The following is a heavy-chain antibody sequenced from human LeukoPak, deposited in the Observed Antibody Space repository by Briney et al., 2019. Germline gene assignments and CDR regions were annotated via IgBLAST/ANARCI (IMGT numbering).Heavy chain of an antibody. CDR2: MNPNSGNT. J-gene: IGHJ4*02. Sequence: GASVKVSCKASGYTFTSYDINWVRQATGQGLEWMVWMNPNSGNTGYAQKFQGRVTMTRNTSISTAYMELSSLRSEDTAVYYCARPISGYYYAFDYWGQGTLVTVSS. V-gene: IGHV1-8*01. CDR3: ARPISGYYYAFDY. D-gene: IGHD3-22*01. CDR1: GYTFTSYD.